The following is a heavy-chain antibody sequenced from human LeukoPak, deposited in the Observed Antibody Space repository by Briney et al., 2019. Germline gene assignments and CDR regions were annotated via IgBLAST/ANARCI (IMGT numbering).Heavy chain of an antibody. D-gene: IGHD6-19*01. V-gene: IGHV1-8*01. Sequence: VASVKVSCKASGYIFTSYDINWVRQAAGQGLEWMGWMSPNSGNTGFAQRFQGRVSITRDTSTGTAYMELSGLRSDDTAVYCCARARIRVRAVGGVITAFRDYMDVLGKGTTVIVSS. J-gene: IGHJ6*03. CDR1: GYIFTSYD. CDR2: MSPNSGNT. CDR3: ARARIRVRAVGGVITAFRDYMDV.